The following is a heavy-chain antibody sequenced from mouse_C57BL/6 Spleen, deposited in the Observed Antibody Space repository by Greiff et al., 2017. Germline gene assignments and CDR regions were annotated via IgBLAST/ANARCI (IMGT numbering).Heavy chain of an antibody. CDR1: GYAFTNYL. D-gene: IGHD2-4*01. CDR3: ARGSYDYDREFAY. Sequence: VQLQQSGAELVRPGTSVKVSCKASGYAFTNYLIEWVKQRPGQGLEWIGVINPGSGGTNYNEKFKGKATLTADKSSSTAYMQLSSLTSEDSAVYFCARGSYDYDREFAYWGQGTLVTVSA. J-gene: IGHJ3*01. CDR2: INPGSGGT. V-gene: IGHV1-54*01.